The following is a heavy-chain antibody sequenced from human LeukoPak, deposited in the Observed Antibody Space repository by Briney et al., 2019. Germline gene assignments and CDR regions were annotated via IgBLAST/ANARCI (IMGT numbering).Heavy chain of an antibody. CDR1: GYPLSNYG. Sequence: GASVKVSCKASGYPLSNYGITWVRQAPGQGLEWMGWIIAFNGNIHYAQKVQGRVTMTTDTSTSTAYMELSSLRSEDTAVYYCARDRGPYYDILTGYYKGDYWGQGTLVTVSS. J-gene: IGHJ4*02. CDR3: ARDRGPYYDILTGYYKGDY. V-gene: IGHV1-18*01. D-gene: IGHD3-9*01. CDR2: IIAFNGNI.